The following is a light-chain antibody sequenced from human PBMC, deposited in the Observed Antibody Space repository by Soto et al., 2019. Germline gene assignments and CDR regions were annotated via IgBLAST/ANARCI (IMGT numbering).Light chain of an antibody. J-gene: IGKJ4*01. CDR3: QQHYSTPLT. V-gene: IGKV4-1*01. Sequence: DIVTTQSPDSLAVSLGERATINCKSSQSVLYSSNNKNYLAWYQQKPGQPPKLLIYWASTRESGVPDRFSGSGSGTDFTLTISSLQAEDVAVYYCQQHYSTPLTFGGGTKVEIK. CDR2: WAS. CDR1: QSVLYSSNNKNY.